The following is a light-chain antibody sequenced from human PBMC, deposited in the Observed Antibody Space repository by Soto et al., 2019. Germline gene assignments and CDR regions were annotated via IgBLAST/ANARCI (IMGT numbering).Light chain of an antibody. J-gene: IGLJ2*01. CDR3: QSYDSSLSGPVI. CDR1: SSNIGAGYD. V-gene: IGLV1-40*01. CDR2: ANN. Sequence: QSVLTQPPSVSGAPGQRVTISCTGSSSNIGAGYDVHWYQQLPGTAPKLLIYANNNRPSGVPDRFSGSKSGTSASLAITGLQAEDEAEYYCQSYDSSLSGPVIFGGGTQLTVL.